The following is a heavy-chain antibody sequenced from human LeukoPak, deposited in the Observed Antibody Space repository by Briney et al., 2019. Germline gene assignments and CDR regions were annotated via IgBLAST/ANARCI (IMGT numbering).Heavy chain of an antibody. V-gene: IGHV1-8*01. J-gene: IGHJ4*02. D-gene: IGHD3-22*01. CDR2: MNPNSGNT. CDR1: GYTFTSYV. Sequence: SCRASGYTFTSYVNLWGRRALGKGIEWMGWMNPNSGNTGYAQKFQGRVTMTRNTSISTAYMELSSLRSEDTAVYYCARGFARFKSPGYYDSSGPSYWGQGTLVTVSS. CDR3: ARGFARFKSPGYYDSSGPSY.